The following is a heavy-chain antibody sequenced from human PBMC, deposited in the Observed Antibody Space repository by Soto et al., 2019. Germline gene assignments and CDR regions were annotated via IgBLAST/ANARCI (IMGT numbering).Heavy chain of an antibody. Sequence: PGGSLRLSCAASGFTFSSYGMHWVRQAPGKGLEWVAVISYDGSNKYYADSVKGRFTISRDNSKNTLYLQMNSLRAEDTAVYYCAKAFRYYYGSGTPPGNYGMDVWGQGTTVTVSS. J-gene: IGHJ6*02. CDR1: GFTFSSYG. V-gene: IGHV3-30*18. D-gene: IGHD3-10*01. CDR3: AKAFRYYYGSGTPPGNYGMDV. CDR2: ISYDGSNK.